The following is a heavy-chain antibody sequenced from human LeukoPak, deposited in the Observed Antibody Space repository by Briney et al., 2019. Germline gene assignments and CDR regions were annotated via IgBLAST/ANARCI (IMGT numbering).Heavy chain of an antibody. V-gene: IGHV3-64*02. J-gene: IGHJ4*02. CDR1: GFTFSSYG. CDR3: ATDYYGSGREGYFDY. CDR2: ISSDGGST. Sequence: PGGSLRLSCAASGFTFSSYGMHWVRQAPGKGLEYVSAISSDGGSTYYADSVKGRFTISRDNSKNTLYLQMGSLRAEDTAVYYCATDYYGSGREGYFDYWGQGTLVTVSS. D-gene: IGHD3-10*01.